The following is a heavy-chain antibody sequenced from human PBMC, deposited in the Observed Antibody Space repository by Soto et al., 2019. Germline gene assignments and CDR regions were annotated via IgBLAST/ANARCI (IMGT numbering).Heavy chain of an antibody. J-gene: IGHJ4*02. CDR3: ARRGSGSYYDY. Sequence: GGSLRLSCAASGFTFSSYAMRWVRQAPGKGLEWVSAISGSGDSTYYADSVKGRFTTSRDNSKNTLYLQMNSLRAEDTAVYYCARRGSGSYYDYWGQGTLVTAPQ. CDR2: ISGSGDST. D-gene: IGHD1-26*01. V-gene: IGHV3-23*01. CDR1: GFTFSSYA.